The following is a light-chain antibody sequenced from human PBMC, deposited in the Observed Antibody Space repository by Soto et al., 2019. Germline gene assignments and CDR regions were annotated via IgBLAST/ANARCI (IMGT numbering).Light chain of an antibody. CDR2: GAS. CDR1: QSISSN. Sequence: EIVMTQSPATLSVSPGERATISSRASQSISSNLAWYQQKNGQTPRLLIYGASTRDAGIPARFSGSGSGTDFTLPVSRLQSEDFEVYYCQQYNNWPPTFGPGTKVD. CDR3: QQYNNWPPT. V-gene: IGKV3-15*01. J-gene: IGKJ3*01.